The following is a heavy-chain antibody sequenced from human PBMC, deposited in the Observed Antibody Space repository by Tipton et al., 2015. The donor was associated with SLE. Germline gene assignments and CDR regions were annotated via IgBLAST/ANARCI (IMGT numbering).Heavy chain of an antibody. Sequence: TLSLTCTVSGASISSGSYYWSWIRQPAGKGLEWIGRIHTSGSTRHNPSLKSRVTISVDTSKNQFSLELSSGTAADTAVYYCARDGAYCSSSSCYNWLDPWGHGALVTVSS. CDR3: ARDGAYCSSSSCYNWLDP. J-gene: IGHJ5*02. D-gene: IGHD2-2*01. V-gene: IGHV4-61*02. CDR2: IHTSGST. CDR1: GASISSGSYY.